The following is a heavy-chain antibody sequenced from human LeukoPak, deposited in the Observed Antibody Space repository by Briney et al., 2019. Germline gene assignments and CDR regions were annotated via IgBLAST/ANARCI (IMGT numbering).Heavy chain of an antibody. CDR1: GFTFSSYW. V-gene: IGHV3-74*01. Sequence: TGGSLRLSCAASGFTFSSYWMHWVRQVPGKGLVWVSRINTGGSSTTYADSVKGRFTISRDNAKNTLYLQMNSLRAEDTAVYYCARDQLYFYYYYGMDVWGQGTTVTVSS. D-gene: IGHD1-1*01. J-gene: IGHJ6*02. CDR2: INTGGSST. CDR3: ARDQLYFYYYYGMDV.